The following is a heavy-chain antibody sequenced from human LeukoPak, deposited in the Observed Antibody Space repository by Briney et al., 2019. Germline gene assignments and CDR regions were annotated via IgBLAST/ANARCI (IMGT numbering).Heavy chain of an antibody. CDR3: ARLIDYGGFYFYYYMDV. J-gene: IGHJ6*03. V-gene: IGHV4-39*02. D-gene: IGHD4/OR15-4a*01. Sequence: PSETLSLTCTVSGGSISSTNSYWGWIRQPPEKGLEWIGNIDSSGTPHYSPVLKSQVTISLDTSKSHFSLRLPSVTAADTAVYYCARLIDYGGFYFYYYMDVWGKGTSVTVSS. CDR2: IDSSGTP. CDR1: GGSISSTNSY.